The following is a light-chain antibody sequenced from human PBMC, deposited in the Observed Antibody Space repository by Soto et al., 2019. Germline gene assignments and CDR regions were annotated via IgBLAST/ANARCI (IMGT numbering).Light chain of an antibody. CDR3: QQYNKWWT. Sequence: IALTQSPGTLSFSPRERATLSCRASQSVRSSYLAWYQQKPGQAPRLLIYGASTRATGIPARFSGSGSGTEFTLTINSLQSEDFAVYYCQQYNKWWTFGQGTKVDIK. CDR2: GAS. J-gene: IGKJ1*01. CDR1: QSVRSSY. V-gene: IGKV3-15*01.